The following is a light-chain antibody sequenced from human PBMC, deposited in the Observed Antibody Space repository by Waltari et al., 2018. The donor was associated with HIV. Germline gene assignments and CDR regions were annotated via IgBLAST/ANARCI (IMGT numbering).Light chain of an antibody. J-gene: IGLJ1*01. CDR1: TSNVGSNF. CDR2: RDN. CDR3: ATWDGSLGGAYV. Sequence: QSVLTQPPSASGTPGQRVTISCSGTTSNVGSNFVSWYQQLPGTAPKLLIYRDNRRPSGVPDRFSGSKSGASASLAISGLRSEDEGDYYCATWDGSLGGAYVFGAGTKVSAL. V-gene: IGLV1-47*01.